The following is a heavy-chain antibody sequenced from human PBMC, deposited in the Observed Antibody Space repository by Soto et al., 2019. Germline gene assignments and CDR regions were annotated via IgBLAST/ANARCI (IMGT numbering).Heavy chain of an antibody. CDR1: GGSVSSGSYY. Sequence: SETLSLTCTVSGGSVSSGSYYWSWIRQPPGKGLEWIGYIYYSGSTNYNPSLKSRVTISVDTSKNQFSLKLSSVTAADTAVYYCAREGWSGYSNYSYYYMDVWGKGTTVTVSS. D-gene: IGHD3-3*01. CDR3: AREGWSGYSNYSYYYMDV. J-gene: IGHJ6*03. CDR2: IYYSGST. V-gene: IGHV4-61*01.